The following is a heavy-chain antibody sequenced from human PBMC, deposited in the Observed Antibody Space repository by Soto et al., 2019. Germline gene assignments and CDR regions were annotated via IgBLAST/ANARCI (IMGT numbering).Heavy chain of an antibody. D-gene: IGHD6-19*01. CDR2: ISPKSGGT. CDR3: ARPPGYISDWYYFDL. V-gene: IGHV1-2*02. J-gene: IGHJ4*02. CDR1: GYTFIDYY. Sequence: QVQLVQSGAEVKKPGASVKVSCEASGYTFIDYYMHWVRQAPGQGFEWMGRISPKSGGTNYAQKFQGRVTMTWDTALNTAYMELSSLMSEDTGVYYCARPPGYISDWYYFDLWGQGTLVTVSS.